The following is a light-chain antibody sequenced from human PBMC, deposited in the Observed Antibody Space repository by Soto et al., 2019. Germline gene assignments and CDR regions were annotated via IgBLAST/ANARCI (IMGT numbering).Light chain of an antibody. CDR2: TNN. CDR1: TSNIGTNS. V-gene: IGLV1-44*01. CDR3: ATWDDSVYV. Sequence: SVLTQPPSVSGTPGQTVTISCSGSTSNIGTNSVNWFQHLPGTAPKLLIYTNNQRPSGVPDRFSGSRSGTSASLAISGLQSEDEADYYCATWDDSVYVFGSGTKLTVL. J-gene: IGLJ1*01.